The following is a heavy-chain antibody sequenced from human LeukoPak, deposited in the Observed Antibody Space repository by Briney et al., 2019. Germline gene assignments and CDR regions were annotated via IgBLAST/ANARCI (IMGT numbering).Heavy chain of an antibody. Sequence: SQTLSLTCAISGDIVSSNTAAWNWIRQSPSRGLEWLGRTLYRSKWYNDYALSVKSRISINPDTSKNQFSLQLNFVTPEDTAVYYCAREGEQPRHYYMDVWGKGTTVTVSS. V-gene: IGHV6-1*01. D-gene: IGHD1/OR15-1a*01. CDR1: GDIVSSNTAA. CDR2: TLYRSKWYN. J-gene: IGHJ6*03. CDR3: AREGEQPRHYYMDV.